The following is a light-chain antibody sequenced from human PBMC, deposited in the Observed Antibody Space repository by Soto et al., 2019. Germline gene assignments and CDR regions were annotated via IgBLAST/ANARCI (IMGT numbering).Light chain of an antibody. CDR1: QSISSRY. J-gene: IGKJ1*01. CDR3: QKYNSSPRT. Sequence: EIVLTQSPGTLSLSPGDSATLSCRDSQSISSRYLAWYQQKTGQAPRILIYGESSRATGIPDRLSGGGSGTDLNLTISSLQPEDFAVYYCQKYNSSPRTCGQGTKVDIK. CDR2: GES. V-gene: IGKV3-20*01.